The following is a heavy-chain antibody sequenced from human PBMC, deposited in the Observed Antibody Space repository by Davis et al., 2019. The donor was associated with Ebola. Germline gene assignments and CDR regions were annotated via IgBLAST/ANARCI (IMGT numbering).Heavy chain of an antibody. D-gene: IGHD1-26*01. V-gene: IGHV3-23*01. J-gene: IGHJ4*02. Sequence: GGSLRLSCAASGFTFSDYAMSWVRQAPGKGLEWVSGITNSGGSTYYADSVKGRFTISRDNSKNTLYLQMNSLRAEDTAVYYCASIPGATAYWGQGTLVTVSS. CDR2: ITNSGGST. CDR3: ASIPGATAY. CDR1: GFTFSDYA.